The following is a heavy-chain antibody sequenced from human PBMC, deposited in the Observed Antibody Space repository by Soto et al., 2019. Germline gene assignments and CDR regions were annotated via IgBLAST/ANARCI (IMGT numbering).Heavy chain of an antibody. CDR1: GFTFSSYV. Sequence: EVQLLESGGGLVQPGGSLRLSCAASGFTFSSYVMNWVRQAPGKGLEWVSVISGSGDSTYYADSVKGRFTISRDNSKNTLYLQMNSLRAEDTAVYYCAKRAYGSDFDYWGQGTLVTVSS. CDR2: ISGSGDST. D-gene: IGHD3-10*01. CDR3: AKRAYGSDFDY. V-gene: IGHV3-23*01. J-gene: IGHJ4*02.